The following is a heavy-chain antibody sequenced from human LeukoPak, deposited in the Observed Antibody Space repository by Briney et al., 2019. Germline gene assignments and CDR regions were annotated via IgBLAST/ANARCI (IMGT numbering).Heavy chain of an antibody. CDR1: GFTFSSYE. J-gene: IGHJ3*02. V-gene: IGHV3-48*03. D-gene: IGHD2-8*02. CDR2: ISSGGSTI. CDR3: ARAWSRVDPFDM. Sequence: GGSLRLSCAASGFTFSSYEMNWVRQAPGKGLEWVSYISSGGSTIYYADSVKGRFTISRDNAKNSLYLQMNSLRAEDTAVYYCARAWSRVDPFDMWGQGTMVTVSS.